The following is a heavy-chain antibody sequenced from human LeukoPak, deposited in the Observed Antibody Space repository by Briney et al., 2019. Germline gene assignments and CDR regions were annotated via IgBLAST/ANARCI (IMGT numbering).Heavy chain of an antibody. J-gene: IGHJ4*02. D-gene: IGHD3-22*01. CDR3: ARVRFYYDSSGYFPYFFDY. V-gene: IGHV3-21*01. CDR2: ITSGSSHM. CDR1: GFTFSDYS. Sequence: PGGSLRLSCAASGFTFSDYSMNWVRQAPGKGLEWVSSITSGSSHMYYADSLKGRFTISRDNAKNSLFLQMNSLRAEDTAVYYCARVRFYYDSSGYFPYFFDYWGQGTLVTVSS.